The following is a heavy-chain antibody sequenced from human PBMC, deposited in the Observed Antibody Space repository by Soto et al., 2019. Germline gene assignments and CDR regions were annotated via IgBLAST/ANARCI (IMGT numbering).Heavy chain of an antibody. CDR3: ATGGYYYYYGMDV. Sequence: SLRLSFAASGFTFSSYAMSWVRQAPGKGLEWVSAISGSGGSTYYADSVKGRFTISRDNSKNTLYLQMNSLRAEDTAVYYCATGGYYYYYGMDVWGQGTTVTVSS. V-gene: IGHV3-23*01. D-gene: IGHD3-16*01. J-gene: IGHJ6*02. CDR2: ISGSGGST. CDR1: GFTFSSYA.